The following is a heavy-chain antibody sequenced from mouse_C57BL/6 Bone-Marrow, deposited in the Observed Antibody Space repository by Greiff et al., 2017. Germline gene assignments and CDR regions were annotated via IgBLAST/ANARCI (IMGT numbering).Heavy chain of an antibody. D-gene: IGHD2-3*01. V-gene: IGHV1-54*01. CDR3: AREESMMIRGFAY. CDR1: GYAFTNYL. J-gene: IGHJ3*01. Sequence: VQLQQSGAELVRPGTSVKVSCKASGYAFTNYLIEWVKQRPGQGLEWIGVINPGSGGTNYNEKFKGKATLTADKSSSTAYMQLSSLTSEDSAVYFCAREESMMIRGFAYWGQGTLVTVSA. CDR2: INPGSGGT.